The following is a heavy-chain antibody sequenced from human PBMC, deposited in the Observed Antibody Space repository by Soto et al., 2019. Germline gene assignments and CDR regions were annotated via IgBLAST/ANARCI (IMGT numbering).Heavy chain of an antibody. J-gene: IGHJ5*02. CDR2: IIPIIGII. CDR1: GGTFSTYT. V-gene: IGHV1-69*08. CDR3: AGDPDSHYNDSHASAYP. Sequence: QVQLVQSGAEVKKPGSSVKVSCKASGGTFSTYTITWVRQAPGQGLEWMGRIIPIIGIINYAQKFQGRVTISADKFTGTAYMELTGLRSDDTAVYYCAGDPDSHYNDSHASAYPWGQGTLGTVSS. D-gene: IGHD4-4*01.